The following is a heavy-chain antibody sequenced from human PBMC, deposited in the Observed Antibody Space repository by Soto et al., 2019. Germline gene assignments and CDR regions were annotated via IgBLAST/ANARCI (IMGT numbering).Heavy chain of an antibody. J-gene: IGHJ5*02. CDR2: IYYTGNT. CDR3: ARVPDR. CDR1: GDSTRSYY. D-gene: IGHD2-2*01. V-gene: IGHV4-59*08. Sequence: PSETLSLTCTVSGDSTRSYYLSWIRQTPGKGLEWLGDIYYTGNTDYNSSLKSRVTISADGSKNQFSLRLSSVTAADTAVYYCARVPDRWGQGTLVTVSS.